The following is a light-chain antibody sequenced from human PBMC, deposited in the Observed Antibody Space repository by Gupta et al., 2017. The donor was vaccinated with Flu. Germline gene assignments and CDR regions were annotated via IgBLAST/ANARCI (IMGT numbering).Light chain of an antibody. CDR1: NIGRKS. CDR3: QVWHISSDQWRV. Sequence: SYVLTPPPSVSWAPGQTARITCGGDNIGRKSVHWYRQKPGQAPAVGVYDNGARPSGIPERLSCSNSGNTGKLTISKVEAGDEADDDCQVWHISSDQWRVFGGGTKLTVL. J-gene: IGLJ3*02. V-gene: IGLV3-21*02. CDR2: DNG.